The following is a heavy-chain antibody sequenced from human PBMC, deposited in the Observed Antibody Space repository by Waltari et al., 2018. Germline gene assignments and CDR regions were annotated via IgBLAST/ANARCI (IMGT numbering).Heavy chain of an antibody. CDR2: IYPDDSET. V-gene: IGHV5-51*01. CDR3: VRQVGVNWFDP. CDR1: GYKFSSYW. D-gene: IGHD1-26*01. J-gene: IGHJ5*02. Sequence: EVQLVQSGAEVRKPGESLKISCKGSGYKFSSYWFAWVRQMPGKGLEWVGIIYPDDSETRYSPSFQGQVTISADKSKNTAYLQWSRLKTSDSAKYFCVRQVGVNWFDPWGQGTRVIVSS.